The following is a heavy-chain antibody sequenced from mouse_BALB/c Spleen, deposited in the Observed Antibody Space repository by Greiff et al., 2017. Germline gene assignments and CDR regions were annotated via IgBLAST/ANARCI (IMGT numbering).Heavy chain of an antibody. J-gene: IGHJ4*01. V-gene: IGHV2-9*02. CDR2: IWAGGST. D-gene: IGHD2-3*01. CDR1: GFSLTSYG. Sequence: VQLQESGPGLVAPSQSLSITCTVSGFSLTSYGVHWVRQPPGKGLEWLGVIWAGGSTNYNSALMSRLSISKDNSKSQVFLKMNSLQTDDTAMYYCAREGYDGSVYYYAMDYWGQGTSVTVSS. CDR3: AREGYDGSVYYYAMDY.